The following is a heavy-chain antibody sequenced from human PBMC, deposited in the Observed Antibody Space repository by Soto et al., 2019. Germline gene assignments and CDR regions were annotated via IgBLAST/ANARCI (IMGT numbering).Heavy chain of an antibody. V-gene: IGHV1-69*12. J-gene: IGHJ6*02. CDR3: ASHGITGTWVYYYGTDV. D-gene: IGHD1-7*01. CDR1: GGTFSSYA. CDR2: IIPIFGTA. Sequence: QVQPVQSGAEVKKPGSSVKVSCKASGGTFSSYAISWVRQAPGQGLEWMGGIIPIFGTANYAQKFQGRVTITADESTSTAYMELSSLRSEDTAVYYCASHGITGTWVYYYGTDVWGQGTTVTVSS.